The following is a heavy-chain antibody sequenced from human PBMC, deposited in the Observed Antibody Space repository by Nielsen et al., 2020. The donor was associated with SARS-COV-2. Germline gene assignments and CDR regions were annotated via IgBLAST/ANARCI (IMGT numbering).Heavy chain of an antibody. D-gene: IGHD6-19*01. J-gene: IGHJ4*02. CDR2: VYYSGTT. CDR1: GGSISSSSYY. Sequence: SETLSLTCTVSGGSISSSSYYWGWIRQPPGKGLAWIGSVYYSGTTYYNPSLKSRVTMSVDTSKNQFSLNLTSVTAADTALYYCARAGPIAVTGRGNFDHWGQGARVTVSS. V-gene: IGHV4-39*01. CDR3: ARAGPIAVTGRGNFDH.